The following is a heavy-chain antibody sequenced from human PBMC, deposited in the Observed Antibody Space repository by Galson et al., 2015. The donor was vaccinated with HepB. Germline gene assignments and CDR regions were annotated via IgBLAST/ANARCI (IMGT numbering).Heavy chain of an antibody. CDR1: GGTFSSYA. CDR3: ARAYGVGAFDI. J-gene: IGHJ3*02. V-gene: IGHV1-69*04. Sequence: VKVPCKASGGTFSSYAISWVRQAPGQGLEWMGRIIPILGIANYAQKFQGRVTITADKSTSTAYMELSSLRSEDTAVYYCARAYGVGAFDIWGQGTMVTVSS. CDR2: IIPILGIA. D-gene: IGHD4-17*01.